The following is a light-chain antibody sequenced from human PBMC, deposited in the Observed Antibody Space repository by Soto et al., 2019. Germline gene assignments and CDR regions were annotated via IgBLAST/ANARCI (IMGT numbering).Light chain of an antibody. Sequence: QSVLTQPPSVSAAPGQKVTISCSGSSSNIGSDYVSWYQQLPGTAPKLLIYENSERPSGIPDRFSGSKSGTSATLGITGLQTGDEADYYCGAWDSSLTGGVFGGGPSSPS. CDR3: GAWDSSLTGGV. V-gene: IGLV1-51*02. CDR2: ENS. CDR1: SSNIGSDY. J-gene: IGLJ2*01.